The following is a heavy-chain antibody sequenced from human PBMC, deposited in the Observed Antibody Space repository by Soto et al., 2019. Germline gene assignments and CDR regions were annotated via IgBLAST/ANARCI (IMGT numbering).Heavy chain of an antibody. Sequence: QVQLQESGPGLVKPSDTLSHTCAVSGYSIRSSNWWGWIRQPPGKGLEWFGYIYYSGRTYYHPSLKRPVTMSLDTSKNPSPLKLSSVTAVDTAVYYCARKNGVLDAFDIWGQGTIVTVSS. CDR2: IYYSGRT. CDR1: GYSIRSSNW. V-gene: IGHV4-28*01. J-gene: IGHJ3*02. CDR3: ARKNGVLDAFDI. D-gene: IGHD4-17*01.